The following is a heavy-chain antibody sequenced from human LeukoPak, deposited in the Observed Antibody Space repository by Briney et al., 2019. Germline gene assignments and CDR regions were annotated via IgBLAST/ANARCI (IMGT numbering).Heavy chain of an antibody. V-gene: IGHV1-69*01. D-gene: IGHD5-24*01. CDR1: GGTFSSYA. CDR3: ARSPHVATIIFDY. Sequence: SVKVSCKASGGTFSSYAISWVRQAPGQGLEWMGGIIPIFGTANYAQKFQGRVTITADESTSTAYMELSSLRSEDTAVYYCARSPHVATIIFDYWGQGTLVTVSS. CDR2: IIPIFGTA. J-gene: IGHJ4*02.